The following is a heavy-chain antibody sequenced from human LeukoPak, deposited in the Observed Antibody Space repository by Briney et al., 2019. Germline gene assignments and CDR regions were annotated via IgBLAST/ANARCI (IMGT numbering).Heavy chain of an antibody. D-gene: IGHD4-17*01. J-gene: IGHJ4*02. CDR2: IIPIFGTA. CDR3: ARVPHRYGDYGGVDY. Sequence: VASVKVSCKASGGTFSSYAISWVRQAPGQGLEWMGGIIPIFGTANYAQKFQGRVTITADESTSTAYMELSSLRSEDTAVYYCARVPHRYGDYGGVDYWGQGTLVTVSS. V-gene: IGHV1-69*13. CDR1: GGTFSSYA.